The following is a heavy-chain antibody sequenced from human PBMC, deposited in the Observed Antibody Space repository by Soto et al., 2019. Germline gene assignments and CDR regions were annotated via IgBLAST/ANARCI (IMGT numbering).Heavy chain of an antibody. Sequence: ASVKVSCKASGYTFTSYYMHWVRQAPGQGLEWMGIINPSGGSTSYAQKFQGRVTMTRDTSTSTVYMELSSLRSEDTAVYYCVIDRLYGDYGHFWGQGTLVTLSS. V-gene: IGHV1-46*01. CDR2: INPSGGST. CDR1: GYTFTSYY. CDR3: VIDRLYGDYGHF. J-gene: IGHJ4*02. D-gene: IGHD4-17*01.